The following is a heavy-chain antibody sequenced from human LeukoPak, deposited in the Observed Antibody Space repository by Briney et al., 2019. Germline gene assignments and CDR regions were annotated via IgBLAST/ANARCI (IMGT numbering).Heavy chain of an antibody. CDR2: ISGRGGST. CDR3: AKDTPGPFDY. V-gene: IGHV3-23*01. J-gene: IGHJ4*02. Sequence: EGSLRLSCAASGFTFSSYAMSWVRQAPGKGLEWVPQISGRGGSTYYTDSVQGRFTISRDNARNMVYLQMNSLTAEDTAVYYCAKDTPGPFDYWGQGTLVTVSS. D-gene: IGHD7-27*01. CDR1: GFTFSSYA.